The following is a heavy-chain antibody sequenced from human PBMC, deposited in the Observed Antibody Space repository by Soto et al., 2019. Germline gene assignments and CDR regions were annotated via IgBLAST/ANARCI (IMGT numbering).Heavy chain of an antibody. CDR3: ARGALGSSSWYSAFSQVFPGYYYYYGMDV. Sequence: PGGSMRLSCAASGFTFSDYYMSWIRQAPGKGLEWVSYISSSGSTIYYADSVKGRFTISRDNAKNSLYLQMNSLRAEDTAVYYCARGALGSSSWYSAFSQVFPGYYYYYGMDVWGQGTPVTVSS. V-gene: IGHV3-11*01. D-gene: IGHD6-13*01. CDR2: ISSSGSTI. CDR1: GFTFSDYY. J-gene: IGHJ6*02.